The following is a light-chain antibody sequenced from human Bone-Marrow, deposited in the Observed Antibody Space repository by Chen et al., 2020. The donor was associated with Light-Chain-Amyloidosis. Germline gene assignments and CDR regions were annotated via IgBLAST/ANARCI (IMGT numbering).Light chain of an antibody. CDR3: SAWDGSLSGYG. CDR2: RNN. CDR1: SSNIGINY. V-gene: IGLV1-47*03. Sequence: QSVLTHPPSASGPPGQRVTIPCSGASSNIGINYVYWYQHFPGAAPNLLIHRNNQRPSGVPDRFSASVSGTSGFLAISGLLDEEEADYDCSAWDGSLSGYGFETVTKMIVL. J-gene: IGLJ1*01.